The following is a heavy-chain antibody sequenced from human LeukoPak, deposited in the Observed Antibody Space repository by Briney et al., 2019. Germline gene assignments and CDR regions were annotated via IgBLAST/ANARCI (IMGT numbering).Heavy chain of an antibody. CDR2: IRSTVYGGTT. V-gene: IGHV3-49*01. D-gene: IGHD5-24*01. J-gene: IGHJ4*02. Sequence: GGSLRLSCTASGLTLGEYAMSSLRQAPAKRQGRVGFIRSTVYGGTTAYAASVKGRCTMSRAGSKSIAYLPMSSLTTEDTAVYYCTRYPGDGYKLRYFDYWGQGTLVTVSS. CDR3: TRYPGDGYKLRYFDY. CDR1: GLTLGEYA.